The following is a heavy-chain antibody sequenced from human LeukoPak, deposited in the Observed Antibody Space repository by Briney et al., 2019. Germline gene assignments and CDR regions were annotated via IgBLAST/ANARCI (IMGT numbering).Heavy chain of an antibody. CDR2: ISSRSSYT. CDR3: ARNRGVDY. D-gene: IGHD2/OR15-2a*01. CDR1: GFTFSDYY. Sequence: GGSLRLSCAASGFTFSDYYMSWIRQAPGKGLEYISYISSRSSYTNYADSVKGRFTISRDITKNSVYLQMNSLRVEDTAVYYCARNRGVDYWGQGTLVTVSS. V-gene: IGHV3-11*03. J-gene: IGHJ4*02.